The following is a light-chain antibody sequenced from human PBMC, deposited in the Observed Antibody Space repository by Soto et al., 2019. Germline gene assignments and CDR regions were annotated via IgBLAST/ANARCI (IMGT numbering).Light chain of an antibody. CDR3: QQYNNWPRT. J-gene: IGKJ1*01. V-gene: IGKV3-15*01. CDR2: GAS. Sequence: EIFMTQSPSTLSVSPGGIATLSCRASQSVSSNLAWYQQKPGQAPRLLIYGASTRATGIPARFSGSGSGTEFTLTISSLQSEDFAVYYCQQYNNWPRTFGQGTKVDI. CDR1: QSVSSN.